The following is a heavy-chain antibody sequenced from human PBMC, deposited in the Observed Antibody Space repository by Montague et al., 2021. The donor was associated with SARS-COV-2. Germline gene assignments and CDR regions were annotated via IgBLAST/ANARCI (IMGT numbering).Heavy chain of an antibody. V-gene: IGHV4-39*01. CDR2: IFYDGNS. J-gene: IGHJ4*02. Sequence: SETLSLTYTVSGVSISSAHYCWGWVRQTPGKGLEWIGNIFYDGNSRSNPSLNSRVTISVDTSKSQLSLRMSSVTAADTAVYFCARQKAWSVAPYYFDYWGQGTMVTVSS. CDR3: ARQKAWSVAPYYFDY. D-gene: IGHD1-1*01. CDR1: GVSISSAHYC.